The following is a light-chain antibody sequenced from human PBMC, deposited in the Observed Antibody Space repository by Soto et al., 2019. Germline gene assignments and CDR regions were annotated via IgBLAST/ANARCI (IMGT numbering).Light chain of an antibody. CDR3: QQRSNWLWT. CDR2: EAS. J-gene: IGKJ1*01. V-gene: IGKV3-11*01. CDR1: QSVSSY. Sequence: EIVLTQSPATVSLSPGERATLSCRASQSVSSYLAWYQQKPGQAPRLLFYEASNRATGIPVRFSGSGSGTDFTLTSSSLAAEDFAVYYWQQRSNWLWTFGEGTKVDIK.